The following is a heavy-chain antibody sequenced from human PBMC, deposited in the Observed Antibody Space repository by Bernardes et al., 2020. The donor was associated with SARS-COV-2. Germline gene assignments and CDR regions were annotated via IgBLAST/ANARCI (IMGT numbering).Heavy chain of an antibody. J-gene: IGHJ6*02. D-gene: IGHD2-15*01. CDR3: ARHDIVVVVAAIWTDGDYGIDV. CDR2: IYYSGST. V-gene: IGHV4-39*01. CDR1: GGSISSSSYY. Sequence: SETLSLTCTVSGGSISSSSYYWGWIRQPPGKGLEWIGSIYYSGSTSYNPSLKSRVTISVDTSKNQFSLKLSSVTAADTAVYYCARHDIVVVVAAIWTDGDYGIDVWGQGTTVTVSS.